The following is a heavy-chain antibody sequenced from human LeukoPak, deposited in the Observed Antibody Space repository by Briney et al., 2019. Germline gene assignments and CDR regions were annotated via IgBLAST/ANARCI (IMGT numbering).Heavy chain of an antibody. CDR1: GFTFSSYA. J-gene: IGHJ5*02. V-gene: IGHV3-23*01. CDR3: AKESSSGEWELLDNWFDP. CDR2: ISGSGGST. Sequence: PGGSLRLSCAASGFTFSSYAMSWVRQAPGKGLEWVSAISGSGGSTYYADSVKGRFTISRDNSKNTLYLQMNSLRAEDTAVYYCAKESSSGEWELLDNWFDPWGQGTLVTVSS. D-gene: IGHD1-26*01.